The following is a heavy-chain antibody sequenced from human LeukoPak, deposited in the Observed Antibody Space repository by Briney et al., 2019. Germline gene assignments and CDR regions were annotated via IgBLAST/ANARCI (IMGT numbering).Heavy chain of an antibody. D-gene: IGHD3-22*01. CDR2: ISGSGGST. CDR3: ARGGATRYYYDSSGYYPAFDY. V-gene: IGHV3-23*01. CDR1: GFTFSSYG. Sequence: GGSLRLSCAASGFTFSSYGMSWVRQAPGKGLEWVSAISGSGGSTYYADSVKGRFTISRDNAKNSLYLQMNSLRAEDTAVYYCARGGATRYYYDSSGYYPAFDYWGQGTLVTVSS. J-gene: IGHJ4*02.